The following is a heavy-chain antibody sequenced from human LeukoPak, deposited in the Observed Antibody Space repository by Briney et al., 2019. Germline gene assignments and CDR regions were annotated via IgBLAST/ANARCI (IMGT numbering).Heavy chain of an antibody. CDR2: INHSGST. CDR1: GGSFSGYY. CDR3: ARSSIAVAGTEDY. Sequence: PSETLSLTCTVYGGSFSGYYWSWIRQPPGKGLGWIGEINHSGSTNYNPSLKSRVTISVDTSKNQFSLKLSSVTAADTAVYYCARSSIAVAGTEDYWGQGILVTVSS. D-gene: IGHD6-19*01. J-gene: IGHJ4*02. V-gene: IGHV4-34*01.